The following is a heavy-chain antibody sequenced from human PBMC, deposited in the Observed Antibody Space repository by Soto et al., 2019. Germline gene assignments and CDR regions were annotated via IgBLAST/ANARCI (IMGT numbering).Heavy chain of an antibody. V-gene: IGHV1-3*01. D-gene: IGHD2-2*01. J-gene: IGHJ6*02. CDR3: ARTDCSSTSCYNYYYYGMDV. CDR2: INPGNGDT. Sequence: GASVKVSCKTSGYSFTKYGLHWVRQAPGQRLEWMGWINPGNGDTKYSQKFQGRVTITRDTSATTAYMELSSLRSEDSAVFYCARTDCSSTSCYNYYYYGMDVWAQGTTVTVYS. CDR1: GYSFTKYG.